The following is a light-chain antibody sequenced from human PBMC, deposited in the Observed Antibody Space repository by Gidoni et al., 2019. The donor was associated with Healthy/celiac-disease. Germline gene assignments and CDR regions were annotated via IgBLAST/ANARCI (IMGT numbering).Light chain of an antibody. V-gene: IGKV3-20*01. J-gene: IGKJ4*01. CDR2: GAS. Sequence: EIVLTQSPGTLSLSPGERATLSCRASQSVSSSYLAWYQQKPGQAPRLLIYGASSRATGIPDRFSGSGSGTYFTLTISRLDPEDFAVYYFQQYGSSPPLTFGGGTKVEIK. CDR3: QQYGSSPPLT. CDR1: QSVSSSY.